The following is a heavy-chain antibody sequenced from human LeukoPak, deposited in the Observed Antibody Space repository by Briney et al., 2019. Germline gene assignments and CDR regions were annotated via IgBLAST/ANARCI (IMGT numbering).Heavy chain of an antibody. J-gene: IGHJ4*02. V-gene: IGHV4-59*01. D-gene: IGHD2-15*01. CDR1: GGSISSYY. CDR3: ARGGWRLDY. Sequence: PSEILSLTCTVSGGSISSYYWSWIRQPPGKGLEWIGYIYYTGTTNYNPSLKSRVTISVDTSKNQFSLKLSSVTAADTAVYYCARGGWRLDYWGQGTLVTVSS. CDR2: IYYTGTT.